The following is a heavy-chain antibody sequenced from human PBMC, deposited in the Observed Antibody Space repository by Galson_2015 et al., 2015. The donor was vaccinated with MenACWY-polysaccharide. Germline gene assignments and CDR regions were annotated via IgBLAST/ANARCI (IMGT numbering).Heavy chain of an antibody. Sequence: SLRLSCAASGFTVSSNSMTWVRQAPGKGLEWVSVLYNNGNRYYADSVKGRFIISRDDSENTVDLQMNSLRAEDTAVYYCARICRRSGECFFDYWGQGTVVTVSS. J-gene: IGHJ4*02. CDR1: GFTVSSNS. D-gene: IGHD3-10*01. V-gene: IGHV3-53*01. CDR3: ARICRRSGECFFDY. CDR2: LYNNGNR.